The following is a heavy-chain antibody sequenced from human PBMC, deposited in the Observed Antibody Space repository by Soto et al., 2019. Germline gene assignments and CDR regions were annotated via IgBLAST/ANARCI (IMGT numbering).Heavy chain of an antibody. Sequence: SQTLSLTCAIFGDSVSSKSVAWNWIRQSPSRGLEWLGRTYYRSKWYDDYAVSVKSRIIINPDTSKNQFSLQLNSVTPEDTAVYYCARFRFEQQMYHFAYWGQGILVTVSS. J-gene: IGHJ4*02. CDR2: TYYRSKWYD. D-gene: IGHD6-13*01. V-gene: IGHV6-1*01. CDR1: GDSVSSKSVA. CDR3: ARFRFEQQMYHFAY.